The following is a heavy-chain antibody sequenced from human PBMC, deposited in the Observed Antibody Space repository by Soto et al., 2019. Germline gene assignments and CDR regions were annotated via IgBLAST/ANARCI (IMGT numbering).Heavy chain of an antibody. Sequence: SLRLSCAASGFTFRDYYMSWIRQAPGKGLEWVSYIHNSGSTIYYADSVKGRFTISRDNAKNSLFLQMSSLRAEDTAVYYCARAVNCNEFGPWGQGTLVTVSS. CDR1: GFTFRDYY. J-gene: IGHJ5*02. D-gene: IGHD1-1*01. CDR2: IHNSGSTI. V-gene: IGHV3-11*01. CDR3: ARAVNCNEFGP.